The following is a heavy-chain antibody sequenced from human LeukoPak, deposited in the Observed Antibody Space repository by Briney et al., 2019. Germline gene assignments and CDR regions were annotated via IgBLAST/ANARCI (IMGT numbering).Heavy chain of an antibody. CDR1: GFTFSNNA. CDR3: AKLITSTTVDDY. V-gene: IGHV3-23*01. CDR2: ISGSGGST. J-gene: IGHJ4*02. Sequence: PGGSLRLSCAASGFTFSNNAMNWVRQAPGKGLEWVSAISGSGGSTYYADSVKGRFTISRDNSKNTLYLQMNSLRAEDTAVYYCAKLITSTTVDDYWGQGTLVTVSS. D-gene: IGHD3-10*01.